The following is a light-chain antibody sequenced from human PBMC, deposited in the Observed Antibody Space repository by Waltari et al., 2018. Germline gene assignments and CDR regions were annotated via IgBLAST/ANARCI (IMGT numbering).Light chain of an antibody. Sequence: DIQMTQSPSTLSASVGDRVTITSRASQTIRDSLAWSQQKPGKDPKLLIHRASTLHSGVPSRFSGSGSGTEFILTISSLQPDDFATYYCQQFNFYPYTFGQGTKLEIK. CDR2: RAS. CDR3: QQFNFYPYT. J-gene: IGKJ2*01. V-gene: IGKV1-5*03. CDR1: QTIRDS.